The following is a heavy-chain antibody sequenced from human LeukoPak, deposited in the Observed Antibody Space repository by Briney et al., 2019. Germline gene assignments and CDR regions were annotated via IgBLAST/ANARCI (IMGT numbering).Heavy chain of an antibody. V-gene: IGHV3-23*01. CDR2: ISGSGGST. CDR1: GFTFSSYA. J-gene: IGHJ5*02. D-gene: IGHD3-16*01. CDR3: AKGLGIYSEELESWFDP. Sequence: GGSLRLSCAASGFTFSSYAMSWVRQAPGKGLEWVSAISGSGGSTYYADSVKGRFTISRDNSKNTLYLQMNSLRAEDTAVYCCAKGLGIYSEELESWFDPWGQGTLVTVSS.